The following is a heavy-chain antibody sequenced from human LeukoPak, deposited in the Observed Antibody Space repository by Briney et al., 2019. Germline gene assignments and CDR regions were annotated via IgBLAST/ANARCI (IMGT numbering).Heavy chain of an antibody. CDR2: IIPILGIA. CDR3: ARDIAVTTRTYFDY. V-gene: IGHV1-69*04. Sequence: GASVKVSCKSSGGTFSSYAISWVRQAPGQGLEWMGRIIPILGIANYAQKFQGRVTITADKSTSTAYMELSSLRSEDTAVYYCARDIAVTTRTYFDYWGQGTLVTVSS. CDR1: GGTFSSYA. J-gene: IGHJ4*02. D-gene: IGHD4-17*01.